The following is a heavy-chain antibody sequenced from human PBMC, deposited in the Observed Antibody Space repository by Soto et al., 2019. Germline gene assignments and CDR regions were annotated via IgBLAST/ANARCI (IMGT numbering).Heavy chain of an antibody. J-gene: IGHJ3*02. CDR3: ARSSGGYDADAFDM. CDR1: GFTFGDYE. Sequence: QVQLVESGGGLVQPGGSLRLSCAASGFTFGDYEMSWVRQAAGKGPEWVSFLSRSGNTIYYADSVKGRFSISRDYAENSLYLQMESLRVEDTATDFCARSSGGYDADAFDMWGQGTMVTVSA. D-gene: IGHD6-19*01. V-gene: IGHV3-11*01. CDR2: LSRSGNTI.